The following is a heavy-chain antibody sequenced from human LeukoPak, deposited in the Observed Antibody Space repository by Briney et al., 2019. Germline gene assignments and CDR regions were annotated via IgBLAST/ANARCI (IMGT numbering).Heavy chain of an antibody. CDR3: ARPYCSSTSCPYYFDY. Sequence: GGSLRLSCAASGFTFSDYYMSWIRQAPGKGLEWVSVIYSGGSTYYADSVKGRFTISRDNSKNSLYLQMNSLRAEDTAVYYCARPYCSSTSCPYYFDYWGQGTLVTVSS. J-gene: IGHJ4*02. CDR1: GFTFSDYY. V-gene: IGHV3-66*02. D-gene: IGHD2-2*01. CDR2: IYSGGST.